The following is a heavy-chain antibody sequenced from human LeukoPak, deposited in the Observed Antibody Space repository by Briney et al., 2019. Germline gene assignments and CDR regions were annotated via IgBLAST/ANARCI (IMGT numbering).Heavy chain of an antibody. Sequence: PGGSLRLSCAASGFTFSSYEMNWVRQAPGKGLAWVSYISSSGSTIYYADSVKGRFTISRDNAKNSLYLQMNSLRAEDTAVYYCAELGITMIGGVWGKGTTVTVSS. CDR2: ISSSGSTI. V-gene: IGHV3-48*03. CDR1: GFTFSSYE. D-gene: IGHD3-10*02. J-gene: IGHJ6*04. CDR3: AELGITMIGGV.